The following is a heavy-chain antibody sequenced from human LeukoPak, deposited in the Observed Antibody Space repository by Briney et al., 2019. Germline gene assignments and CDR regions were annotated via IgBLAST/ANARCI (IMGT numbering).Heavy chain of an antibody. CDR1: GFTFSTYT. CDR2: ISSSSYFI. CDR3: ARSRKGYQLLSTNRDYYYMDV. J-gene: IGHJ6*03. Sequence: GGSLRLSRAASGFTFSTYTMNWVRQAPGRGLEWVSSISSSSYFIYYADSVRGRFTISRDNAKNSLYLQMNSLRDEDTAVYYCARSRKGYQLLSTNRDYYYMDVWGKGTTVTLSS. V-gene: IGHV3-21*01. D-gene: IGHD2-2*01.